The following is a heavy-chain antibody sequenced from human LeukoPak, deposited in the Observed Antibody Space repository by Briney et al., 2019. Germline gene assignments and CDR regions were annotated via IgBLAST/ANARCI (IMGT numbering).Heavy chain of an antibody. CDR3: AYSYDTDAFDI. J-gene: IGHJ3*02. V-gene: IGHV1-18*01. D-gene: IGHD3-22*01. Sequence: ASVKLSRKASGYTFTSYDISRVRQAPGQGLEWMGWISAYNGNTNYAQKLQGRVTMTTDTSTSTAYMELRSLRSDDTAVYYCAYSYDTDAFDIWGQGTMVTVPS. CDR1: GYTFTSYD. CDR2: ISAYNGNT.